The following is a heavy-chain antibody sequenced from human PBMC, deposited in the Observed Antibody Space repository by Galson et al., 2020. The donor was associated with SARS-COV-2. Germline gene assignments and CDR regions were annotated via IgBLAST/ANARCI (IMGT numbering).Heavy chain of an antibody. V-gene: IGHV4-39*01. Sequence: TETLSLTCTVSGGSISSSSYYWGWIRQPPGKGLEWIGSIYYSGSTYYNPSLKSRVTISVDTSKNQFSLKLSSVTAADTAVYYCARGLVNSSGWFEGFDPWGQGTLVTVSS. CDR2: IYYSGST. J-gene: IGHJ5*02. CDR1: GGSISSSSYY. CDR3: ARGLVNSSGWFEGFDP. D-gene: IGHD6-19*01.